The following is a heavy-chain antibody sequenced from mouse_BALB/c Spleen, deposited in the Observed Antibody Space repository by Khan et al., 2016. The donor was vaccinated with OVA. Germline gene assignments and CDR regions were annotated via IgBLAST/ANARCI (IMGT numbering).Heavy chain of an antibody. J-gene: IGHJ3*01. D-gene: IGHD1-1*02. CDR3: ARDYWFTY. Sequence: EVELVESGGDLVKPGGSLKLSCVASGFTFSNYAMSWVRQTPEKRLEWVASISSGGTTYYPDSVKGRFTISRDNARNILYLQMNSLRSEDTAMFYWARDYWFTYWGQGTLVTVSA. CDR2: ISSGGTT. V-gene: IGHV5-6-5*01. CDR1: GFTFSNYA.